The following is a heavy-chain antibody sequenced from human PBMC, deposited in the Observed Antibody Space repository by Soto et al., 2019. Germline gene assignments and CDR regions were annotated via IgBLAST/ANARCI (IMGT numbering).Heavy chain of an antibody. CDR3: ARIQEGGGSVWYNYGYGMDV. Sequence: LAILSLTCTVSGGSIRSSSYYWGWIRQPPGKGLEWIGSIYYSGSTYYNPSLKSRVTISVDTSKNQFALKLSSVTAAHTDGYYFARIQEGGGSVWYNYGYGMDVWVQGTTVSVS. CDR2: IYYSGST. J-gene: IGHJ6*02. V-gene: IGHV4-39*01. D-gene: IGHD6-19*01. CDR1: GGSIRSSSYY.